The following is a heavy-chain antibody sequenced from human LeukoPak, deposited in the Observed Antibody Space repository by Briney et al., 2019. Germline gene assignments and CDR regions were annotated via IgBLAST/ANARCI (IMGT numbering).Heavy chain of an antibody. J-gene: IGHJ5*02. CDR3: ARHGTTGANLNWFDP. Sequence: SETLSLTCTVSGGSISSYHWSWLRQPPGKGLEWVGYIYYSGSTNYNPSLKSRVTLSVDTSKHQFSLKVSSATAADTGVYYCARHGTTGANLNWFDPWGQGTLVTVSS. CDR2: IYYSGST. CDR1: GGSISSYH. D-gene: IGHD1-1*01. V-gene: IGHV4-59*01.